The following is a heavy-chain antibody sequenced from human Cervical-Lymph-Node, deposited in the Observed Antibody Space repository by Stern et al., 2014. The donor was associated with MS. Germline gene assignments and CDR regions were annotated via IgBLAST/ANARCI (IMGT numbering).Heavy chain of an antibody. D-gene: IGHD2-2*01. J-gene: IGHJ5*02. CDR2: IYTSGPS. CDR3: ARATRVIVPSSMRGNWFDP. Sequence: QLQLQESGPGLVKPSGTLSLTCVVSGGSISSSNWWSWVRQPPGKGLEWVGGIYTSGPSNYTPSLKGRVTIAVDKSNNQFSLDLSSVTAADTAVYYCARATRVIVPSSMRGNWFDPWGQGTLVTVSS. V-gene: IGHV4-4*02. CDR1: GGSISSSNW.